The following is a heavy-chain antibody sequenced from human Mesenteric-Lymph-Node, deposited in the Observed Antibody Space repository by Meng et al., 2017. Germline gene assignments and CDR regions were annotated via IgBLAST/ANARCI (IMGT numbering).Heavy chain of an antibody. CDR2: ISSSSSYI. CDR1: GFTVSSNY. CDR3: ARPTSSGTYLDY. J-gene: IGHJ4*02. D-gene: IGHD6-25*01. V-gene: IGHV3-21*01. Sequence: GESLKISCAASGFTVSSNYMNWVRQAPGKGLEWVSSISSSSSYIYYADSVKDRFTISRDNAKNSLYLQMNSLRAEDTAMYYCARPTSSGTYLDYWGQGTLVTVSS.